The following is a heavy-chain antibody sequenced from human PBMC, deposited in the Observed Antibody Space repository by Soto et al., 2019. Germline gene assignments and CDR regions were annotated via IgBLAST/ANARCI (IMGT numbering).Heavy chain of an antibody. J-gene: IGHJ4*02. CDR2: ISYDGSNK. CDR3: AKEWVYDSSGWSFDY. V-gene: IGHV3-30*18. Sequence: QVQLVESGGGVVQPGRSLRLSCAASGFTFSSYGMHWVRQAPGKGVEWVAVISYDGSNKYYADSVKGRFTISRDNSKNTLYLQMNSLRAEDTAVYYCAKEWVYDSSGWSFDYWGQGTLVTASS. D-gene: IGHD3-22*01. CDR1: GFTFSSYG.